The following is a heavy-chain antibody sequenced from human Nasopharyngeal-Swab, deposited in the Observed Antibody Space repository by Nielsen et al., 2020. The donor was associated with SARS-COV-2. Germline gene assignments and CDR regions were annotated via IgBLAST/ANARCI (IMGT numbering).Heavy chain of an antibody. D-gene: IGHD3-22*01. V-gene: IGHV3-48*01. CDR3: AREVPHYYDSSGYSD. CDR2: ISSSSTI. CDR1: GFTFSSYS. J-gene: IGHJ4*02. Sequence: GESLKISCAASGFTFSSYSMNWVRQAPGKGLEWVSYISSSSTIYYADSVKGRFTISRDNAKNSLYLQMNSLRAEDTAVYYCAREVPHYYDSSGYSDWGQGTLVTVSS.